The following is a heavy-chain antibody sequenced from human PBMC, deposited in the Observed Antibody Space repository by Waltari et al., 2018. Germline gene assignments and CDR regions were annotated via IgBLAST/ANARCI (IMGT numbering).Heavy chain of an antibody. Sequence: QVQLQESGPGLVKPSQTLSLTCTVSGGSISSGSYYWSWIRQPAGKGLEWIGRIYTSGSTNYNPSLKSRVTISVDTSKNQFSLKLSSVTAADTAVYYCARARSYKLRFLELDYYYYMDVWGKGTTVTVSS. J-gene: IGHJ6*03. D-gene: IGHD3-3*01. V-gene: IGHV4-61*02. CDR1: GGSISSGSYY. CDR2: IYTSGST. CDR3: ARARSYKLRFLELDYYYYMDV.